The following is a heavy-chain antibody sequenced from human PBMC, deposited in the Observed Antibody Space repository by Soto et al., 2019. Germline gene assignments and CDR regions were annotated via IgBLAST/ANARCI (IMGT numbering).Heavy chain of an antibody. CDR3: ARGHSRFLEWLLSGTGPEYYGMDV. J-gene: IGHJ6*02. CDR1: GGSFSAYY. V-gene: IGHV4-34*01. CDR2: IIHSEST. Sequence: SETLSLTCAVYGGSFSAYYWSWVRQPPGKGLEWIGEIIHSESTKYNPSLKSRVTISVDTSKNQFSLKLSSVTAADTAVYYCARGHSRFLEWLLSGTGPEYYGMDVWGQGTTVTVSS. D-gene: IGHD3-3*01.